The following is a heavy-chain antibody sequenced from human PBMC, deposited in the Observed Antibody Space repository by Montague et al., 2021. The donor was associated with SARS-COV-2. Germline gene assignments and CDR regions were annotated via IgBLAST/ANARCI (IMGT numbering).Heavy chain of an antibody. CDR2: IHTSGHT. CDR3: ASGQYYDSWSGYYSHDYVSGMDV. Sequence: SETLSLTCTVSGGSISSYYWSWIRQSAGKGLEWIGRIHTSGHTDYNPSLNSRVTMSVDTSKKQFSLKLSSVTAADTAVYYCASGQYYDSWSGYYSHDYVSGMDVWGQGTTVTVSS. V-gene: IGHV4-4*07. D-gene: IGHD3-3*01. CDR1: GGSISSYY. J-gene: IGHJ6*02.